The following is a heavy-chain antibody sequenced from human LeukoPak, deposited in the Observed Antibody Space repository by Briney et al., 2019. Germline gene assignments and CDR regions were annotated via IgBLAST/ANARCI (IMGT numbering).Heavy chain of an antibody. D-gene: IGHD3-10*01. CDR3: ARVGFGEPKGRVFDY. V-gene: IGHV4-61*02. CDR2: IYTSGST. Sequence: RSSETLSLTCTVSGGSISSGSYYWSWIRQPAGKGLEWIGRIYTSGSTNYNPSLKSRVTISVDTSKNQFSLKLSSVTAADTAVYYCARVGFGEPKGRVFDYWGQGTLVTVSS. CDR1: GGSISSGSYY. J-gene: IGHJ4*02.